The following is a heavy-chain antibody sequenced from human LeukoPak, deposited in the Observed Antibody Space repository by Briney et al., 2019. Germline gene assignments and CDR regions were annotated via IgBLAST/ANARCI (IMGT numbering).Heavy chain of an antibody. V-gene: IGHV1-2*02. Sequence: ASVKVSCKASGYTFTGYYMHWVRQAPGQGLEWMGWINPNSGGTNYAQKFQGRVTMTEDTSTDTAYMELSSLRSEDTAVYYCARGDTAMERFWGQGTLVTVSS. CDR1: GYTFTGYY. J-gene: IGHJ4*02. CDR3: ARGDTAMERF. CDR2: INPNSGGT. D-gene: IGHD5-18*01.